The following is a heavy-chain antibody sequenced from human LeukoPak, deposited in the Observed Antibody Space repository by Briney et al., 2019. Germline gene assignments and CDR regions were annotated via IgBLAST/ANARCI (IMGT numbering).Heavy chain of an antibody. CDR2: INHSGST. V-gene: IGHV4-34*01. CDR3: ARRHKPKGYMDV. CDR1: GGSFSGYY. J-gene: IGHJ6*03. Sequence: SETLSLTCAVYGGSFSGYYWSWIRQPPGKGLEWIGEINHSGSTNYNPSLKSRVTISVDTSKNQFSLKLSSVTAADTAVYYCARRHKPKGYMDVWGKGTTVTISS.